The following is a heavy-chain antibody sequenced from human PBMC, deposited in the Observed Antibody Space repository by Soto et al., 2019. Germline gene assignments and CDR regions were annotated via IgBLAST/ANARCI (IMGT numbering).Heavy chain of an antibody. Sequence: QVQLVESGGGVVQPGRSLRLSCEASGFTFSSYGIHWVRQAPGKGLEWVAVISYDGNKKYHADSVKGRFTISRGNSKNTLYLQMNSLREEDTAVYYCAKDRVSAAGYGMDVWGQGTTVTVSS. D-gene: IGHD6-13*01. CDR1: GFTFSSYG. J-gene: IGHJ6*02. V-gene: IGHV3-30*18. CDR2: ISYDGNKK. CDR3: AKDRVSAAGYGMDV.